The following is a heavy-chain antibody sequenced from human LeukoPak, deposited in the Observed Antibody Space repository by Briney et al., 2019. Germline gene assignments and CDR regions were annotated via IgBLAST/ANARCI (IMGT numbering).Heavy chain of an antibody. CDR2: IYTSGST. V-gene: IGHV4-61*02. CDR1: GGSISSGSYY. Sequence: SETLSLTCTVSGGSISSGSYYWSWIRQPAGKGLEWIGRIYTSGSTNYNPSLKSRVTISVDTSKNQFSLKLSSVTAADTAVYYCARERREVYYGLGLFDYWGQGTLVTVSS. J-gene: IGHJ4*02. D-gene: IGHD3-10*01. CDR3: ARERREVYYGLGLFDY.